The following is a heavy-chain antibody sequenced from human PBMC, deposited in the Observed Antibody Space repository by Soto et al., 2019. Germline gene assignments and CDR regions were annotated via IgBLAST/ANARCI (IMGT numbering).Heavy chain of an antibody. D-gene: IGHD6-19*01. V-gene: IGHV3-53*01. CDR3: AKDAPSIAVAEPSDY. CDR2: INSGGST. CDR1: GFTVSSHY. J-gene: IGHJ4*02. Sequence: GGSLRLSCAPSGFTVSSHYMSWVRQAPGKGLEWVSVINSGGSTYYADSVKGRFTISRDNSKNTLYLQMNSLRAEDTAVYYCAKDAPSIAVAEPSDYWGQGTLVTVS.